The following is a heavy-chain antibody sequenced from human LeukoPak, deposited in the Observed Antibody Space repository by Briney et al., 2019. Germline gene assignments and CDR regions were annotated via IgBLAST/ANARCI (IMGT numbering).Heavy chain of an antibody. V-gene: IGHV3-23*01. CDR2: ISGSGGST. CDR3: AKDPNGDYIGAFDI. J-gene: IGHJ3*02. CDR1: GFTFSGYV. Sequence: GGSLRLSCVASGFTFSGYVMSWVRQAPGKGLEWVSGISGSGGSTQYAASVQGRFTISRDNSKNTLYLQMNSLRAEDTAVYYCAKDPNGDYIGAFDIWGQGTMVTVSS. D-gene: IGHD4-17*01.